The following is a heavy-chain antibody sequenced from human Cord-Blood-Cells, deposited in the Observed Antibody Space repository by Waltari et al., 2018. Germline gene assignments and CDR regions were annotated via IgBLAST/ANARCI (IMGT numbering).Heavy chain of an antibody. D-gene: IGHD5-12*01. CDR3: AKGGLSGYDSIDY. Sequence: QVQLVEPGGGVVQPGRSLGLSYAASGFTFSRYGTHRVRPAPGKGLAWVAVISYDGSNKYYADSVKGRFTISRDNSKNTLYLQMNSLRAEDTAVYYCAKGGLSGYDSIDYWGQGTLVTVSS. J-gene: IGHJ4*02. CDR2: ISYDGSNK. V-gene: IGHV3-30*18. CDR1: GFTFSRYG.